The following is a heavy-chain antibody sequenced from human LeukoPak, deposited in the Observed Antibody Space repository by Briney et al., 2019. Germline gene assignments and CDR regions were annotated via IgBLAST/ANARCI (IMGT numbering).Heavy chain of an antibody. Sequence: GGSLRLSCAASGFTFSSNAMAWVRQAPGKGLEWVSGISGRGDSTYYAESVKGRFTISRDNSKNTLYLQMNSLRAEDTAVYYCAKGLYSSGRGYMGVWGKGTTITISS. CDR2: ISGRGDST. J-gene: IGHJ6*03. CDR3: AKGLYSSGRGYMGV. CDR1: GFTFSSNA. D-gene: IGHD6-19*01. V-gene: IGHV3-23*01.